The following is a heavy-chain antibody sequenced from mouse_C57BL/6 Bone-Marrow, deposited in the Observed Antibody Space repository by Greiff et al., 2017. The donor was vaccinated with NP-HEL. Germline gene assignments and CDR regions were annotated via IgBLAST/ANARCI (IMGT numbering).Heavy chain of an antibody. V-gene: IGHV1-64*01. CDR3: ARLYYYGSSHFDY. CDR2: IHPNSGST. CDR1: GYTFTSYW. D-gene: IGHD1-1*01. Sequence: QVQLQQPGAELVKPGASVKLSCKASGYTFTSYWMHWVKQSPGQGLEWIGMIHPNSGSTNYNEKFKSKATLTVDKSSSTAYMQLSSLTSEDSAVYYCARLYYYGSSHFDYWGQGTTLTVSS. J-gene: IGHJ2*01.